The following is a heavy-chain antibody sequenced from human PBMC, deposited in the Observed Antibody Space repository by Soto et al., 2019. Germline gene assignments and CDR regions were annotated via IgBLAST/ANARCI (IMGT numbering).Heavy chain of an antibody. CDR2: IYTSGST. Sequence: SDTLSLTCAVSGCSIRSYYWSWIRQPSGKGLEWIGRIYTSGSTDYNPSLKSRVTMSVDTSKNQFSLKLSSVTAADTAVYYRARSRAYYYDSSGYYYFGYWGLGTLVTVSS. V-gene: IGHV4-4*07. J-gene: IGHJ4*02. CDR3: ARSRAYYYDSSGYYYFGY. CDR1: GCSIRSYY. D-gene: IGHD3-22*01.